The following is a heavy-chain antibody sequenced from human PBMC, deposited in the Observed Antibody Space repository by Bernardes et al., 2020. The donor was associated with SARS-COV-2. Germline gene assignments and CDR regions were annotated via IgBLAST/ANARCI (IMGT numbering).Heavy chain of an antibody. J-gene: IGHJ6*02. V-gene: IGHV5-51*01. D-gene: IGHD1-26*01. CDR3: ARHELRIVGGNSGFYYGMDV. CDR2: IYPTDSDT. Sequence: GESLKISCKGSGYTFTSYWIGWVRQMPGKGLEWMGIIYPTDSDTRYSPSFQGQVTISADKSISTAYLQWSSLKASDTAMYYCARHELRIVGGNSGFYYGMDVWGQGTTVTVSS. CDR1: GYTFTSYW.